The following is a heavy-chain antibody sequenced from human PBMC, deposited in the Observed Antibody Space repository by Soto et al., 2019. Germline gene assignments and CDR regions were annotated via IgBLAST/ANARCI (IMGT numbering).Heavy chain of an antibody. D-gene: IGHD6-25*01. Sequence: EVQLVESGGGLAKPGGSLRLSCAVSGLTFSNAYMSWVRQAPGKGLEWVGRIKSRTDGGTVDYAAPVKGRFTISRDDSRNTIYLQMDSLRIEDKAIYHCSTRGSYWGQGTLVTVSS. CDR3: STRGSY. CDR2: IKSRTDGGTV. J-gene: IGHJ4*02. V-gene: IGHV3-15*07. CDR1: GLTFSNAY.